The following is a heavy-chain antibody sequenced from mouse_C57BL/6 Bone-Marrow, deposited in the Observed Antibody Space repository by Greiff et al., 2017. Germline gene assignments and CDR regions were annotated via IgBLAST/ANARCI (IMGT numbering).Heavy chain of an antibody. CDR1: GFSLTSYG. CDR2: IWGVGST. V-gene: IGHV2-6*01. J-gene: IGHJ4*01. CDR3: ASSLTYYAMDY. D-gene: IGHD4-1*01. Sequence: QVQLQQSGPGLVAPSQSLSITCTVSGFSLTSYGVDWVRQSPGTGLEWLGVIWGVGSTNYNSALKSRLSISKDNSKSQVFLKMNSLQTDDTAMYYCASSLTYYAMDYWGQGTSVTVSS.